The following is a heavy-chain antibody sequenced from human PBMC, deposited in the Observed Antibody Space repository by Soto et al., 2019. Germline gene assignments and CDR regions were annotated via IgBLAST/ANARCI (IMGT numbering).Heavy chain of an antibody. Sequence: GGSLRLSCAGSGFTFGDSYMSWIRQAPGKGLEWLSYISPGSRYPAYADSVKGRFTISRDNAERSLYLQMMSLTAEDTAIYYCVRGGGGGLFDPWGQGTMVTVSS. CDR3: VRGGGGGLFDP. CDR1: GFTFGDSY. J-gene: IGHJ5*02. V-gene: IGHV3-11*06. CDR2: ISPGSRYP. D-gene: IGHD2-15*01.